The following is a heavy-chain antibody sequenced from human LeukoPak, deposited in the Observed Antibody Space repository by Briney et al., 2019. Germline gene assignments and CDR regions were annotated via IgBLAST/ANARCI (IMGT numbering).Heavy chain of an antibody. CDR1: GDTFSSYA. V-gene: IGHV1-69*13. CDR2: IIPIFGTA. Sequence: GASVNVSCKASGDTFSSYAISCVRHAPGQGREWVGGIIPIFGTANYAQKFQGRVTITADESTSTAYMELSSLRSEDTAVYYCATTDPHLCSGGSCYSGYYFDYWGQGTLVTVSS. CDR3: ATTDPHLCSGGSCYSGYYFDY. J-gene: IGHJ4*02. D-gene: IGHD2-15*01.